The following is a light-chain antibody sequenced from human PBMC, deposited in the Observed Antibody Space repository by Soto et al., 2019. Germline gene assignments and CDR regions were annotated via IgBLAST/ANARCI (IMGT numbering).Light chain of an antibody. CDR2: GAA. CDR3: QQSYSSPIT. Sequence: DIQMTQSPSSLSASVGDRVTINCGASQSISTYLNWYQQKPGKVPKLLIYGAANLQSGVPSRFSGSGSGTDFTLTISSLQPEDFATYYCQQSYSSPITFGQGTRLENK. V-gene: IGKV1-39*01. J-gene: IGKJ5*01. CDR1: QSISTY.